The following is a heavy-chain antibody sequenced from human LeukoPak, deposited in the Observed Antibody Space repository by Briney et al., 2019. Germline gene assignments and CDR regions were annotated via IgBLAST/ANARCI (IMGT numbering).Heavy chain of an antibody. CDR1: GGTFSSYA. CDR3: ARAPIAAAGSLYYYYYGMDV. CDR2: IIPILGIA. J-gene: IGHJ6*02. Sequence: SVKVSCKASGGTFSSYAISWVRQAPGQGLEWMGGIIPILGIANYAQKFQGRVTITADKPTSTAYMELSSLRSEDTAVYYCARAPIAAAGSLYYYYYGMDVWGQGTTVTVSS. D-gene: IGHD6-13*01. V-gene: IGHV1-69*10.